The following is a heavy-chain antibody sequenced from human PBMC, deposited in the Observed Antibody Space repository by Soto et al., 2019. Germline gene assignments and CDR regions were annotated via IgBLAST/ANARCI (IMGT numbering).Heavy chain of an antibody. CDR1: GFTFSSDW. J-gene: IGHJ4*02. D-gene: IGHD3-10*01. V-gene: IGHV3-7*05. CDR2: VNPDGSQR. CDR3: ARDGSYGNDFDY. Sequence: SLRLSCAASGFTFSSDWMTWVRQAPGKGLEWVANVNPDGSQRRYAASLRGRFTISRDNAKGSLYLQMNSLRAEDTAVYYCARDGSYGNDFDYWGQGTLVTVSS.